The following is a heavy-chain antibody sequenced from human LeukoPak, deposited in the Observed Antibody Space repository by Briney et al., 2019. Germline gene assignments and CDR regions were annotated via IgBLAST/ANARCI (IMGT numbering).Heavy chain of an antibody. V-gene: IGHV4-31*03. CDR2: IYYSGST. CDR1: GGSITIGGCS. D-gene: IGHD3-10*01. CDR3: ARVGWFGELGGAFDI. Sequence: PSETRSLPCPFSGGSITIGGCSWTWIRQHPGRALEGFGYIYYSGSTYYNPSLKSRVTISVDTSKNQFSLKLSSVTAADTAVYYCARVGWFGELGGAFDIWGQGTMVTVSS. J-gene: IGHJ3*02.